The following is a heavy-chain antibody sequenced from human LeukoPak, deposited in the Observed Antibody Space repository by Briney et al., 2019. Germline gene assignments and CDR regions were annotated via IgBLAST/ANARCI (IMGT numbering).Heavy chain of an antibody. V-gene: IGHV4-59*01. Sequence: PSETLSLTCTVSGGSTSSYYWSWIRQPPGKGLEWIGYIYYSGSTNYNPSLKSRVTISVDTSKNQFSLKLSSVTAADTAVYYCARGGPRVPAAINWFDPWGQGTLVTVSS. CDR1: GGSTSSYY. D-gene: IGHD2-2*01. CDR2: IYYSGST. J-gene: IGHJ5*02. CDR3: ARGGPRVPAAINWFDP.